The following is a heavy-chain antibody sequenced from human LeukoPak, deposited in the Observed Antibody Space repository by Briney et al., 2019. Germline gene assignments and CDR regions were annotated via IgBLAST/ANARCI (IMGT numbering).Heavy chain of an antibody. D-gene: IGHD2-15*01. CDR2: INHSGST. V-gene: IGHV4-34*01. CDR1: GGSFSGYY. CDR3: ARVRYLRGGSCYFFSAYDYGGYDY. J-gene: IGHJ4*02. Sequence: PSETLSLTCAVYGGSFSGYYWSWIRQPPGKGLEWIGEINHSGSTNYNPSLKSRVTISVDTSKNQFSLKLSSVTAADTAVYYCARVRYLRGGSCYFFSAYDYGGYDYWGQGTLVPVSS.